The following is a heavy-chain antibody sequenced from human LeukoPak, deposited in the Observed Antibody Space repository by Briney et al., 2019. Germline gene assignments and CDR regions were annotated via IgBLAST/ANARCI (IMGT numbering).Heavy chain of an antibody. J-gene: IGHJ3*02. V-gene: IGHV3-23*01. D-gene: IGHD1-26*01. CDR1: GFTFSSYA. CDR3: ASLSIIVGATSPPDAFDI. Sequence: GGSLRLSCAASGFTFSSYAMSWVRQAPGKGLEWVSAISDSGSTTYYAVSVKGRFTISRDNSKNTLYLQMNSLRAEDTAVYYCASLSIIVGATSPPDAFDIWGQGTMVTVSS. CDR2: ISDSGSTT.